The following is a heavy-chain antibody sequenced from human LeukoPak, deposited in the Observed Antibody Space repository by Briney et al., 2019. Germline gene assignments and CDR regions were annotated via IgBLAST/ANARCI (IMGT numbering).Heavy chain of an antibody. Sequence: GESLKISCKTSGYDFVSHWIGWERQMPGKGPEWMGRIFPGDSDTRYSPSFQGQVTISAATSINTAYLQWSSLKASDTAMYYCAKSECRGILVCPDYWGQGTLVTVSS. CDR3: AKSECRGILVCPDY. J-gene: IGHJ4*02. D-gene: IGHD3-16*02. CDR2: IFPGDSDT. V-gene: IGHV5-51*01. CDR1: GYDFVSHW.